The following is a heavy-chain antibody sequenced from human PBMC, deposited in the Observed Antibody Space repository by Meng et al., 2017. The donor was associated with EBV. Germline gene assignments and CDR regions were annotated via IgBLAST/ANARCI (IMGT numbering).Heavy chain of an antibody. Sequence: QVWLVQSGAEVKKPGSSVKVSCKTSGGTFRSDAVSWGRQAPGQGLEWMGGLIPMSDAPHYAQKFQGRVTMTADESTNTHYMDLSGLRFEDTAVYYCASESGRGFTPDYWGQGTLVTVSS. CDR3: ASESGRGFTPDY. J-gene: IGHJ4*02. V-gene: IGHV1-69*01. CDR2: LIPMSDAP. D-gene: IGHD3-10*01. CDR1: GGTFRSDA.